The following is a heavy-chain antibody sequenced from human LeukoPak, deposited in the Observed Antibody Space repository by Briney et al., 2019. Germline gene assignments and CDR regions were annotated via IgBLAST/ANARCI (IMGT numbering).Heavy chain of an antibody. CDR3: ARDPAHYDILTGYYTGYYFDY. V-gene: IGHV3-30*02. D-gene: IGHD3-9*01. CDR2: IRYDGSSK. Sequence: GGSLRLSCATSGFTFSSYGMHWVRQAPGKGLEWVAFIRYDGSSKYYADSVKGRFTISRDNSKNTLYLQMNSLRAEDTAVYYCARDPAHYDILTGYYTGYYFDYWGQGTLVTVSS. J-gene: IGHJ4*02. CDR1: GFTFSSYG.